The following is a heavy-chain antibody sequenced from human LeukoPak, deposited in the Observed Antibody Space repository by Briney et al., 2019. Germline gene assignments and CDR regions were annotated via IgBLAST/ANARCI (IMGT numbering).Heavy chain of an antibody. V-gene: IGHV3-30*03. CDR3: ARELSAHYDFWSGYPPPDAFDI. Sequence: GGSLRLSCAASGFTFSSYGMHWVRQAPGKGLEWVAVISYDGSNKYYADSVKGRFTISRDNSKNTLYLQMNSLRAEDTAVYYCARELSAHYDFWSGYPPPDAFDIWGQGTMVTVSS. D-gene: IGHD3-3*01. CDR1: GFTFSSYG. J-gene: IGHJ3*02. CDR2: ISYDGSNK.